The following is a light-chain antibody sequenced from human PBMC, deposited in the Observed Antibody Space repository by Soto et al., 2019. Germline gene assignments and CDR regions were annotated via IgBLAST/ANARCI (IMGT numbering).Light chain of an antibody. CDR1: QSVSGN. J-gene: IGKJ3*01. CDR2: GAS. CDR3: QQYNNWPPNT. Sequence: EIVMTQSPATLSVSPGERATLSCMASQSVSGNLAWYQQKPGQAPRLLIYGASTRATGIPARFSGSGSGTEFTLTISSLQSEDFAVYYCQQYNNWPPNTFGPGTKVDIK. V-gene: IGKV3-15*01.